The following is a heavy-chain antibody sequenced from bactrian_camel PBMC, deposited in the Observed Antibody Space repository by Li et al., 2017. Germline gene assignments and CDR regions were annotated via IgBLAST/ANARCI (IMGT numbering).Heavy chain of an antibody. CDR2: IYRGRGAT. V-gene: IGHV3S1*01. CDR1: GYLYSRYC. Sequence: HVQLVESGGGSVQAGGSLRLSCAASGYLYSRYCMGWFRQSSGAEREGVAAIYRGRGATYYADSVKGRFTISKDNTRNTLSLQMNSLQPEDTGIYYCATDISFDLEGCLLLAAEARYWGQGTQVTVS. J-gene: IGHJ4*01. CDR3: ATDISFDLEGCLLLAAEARY. D-gene: IGHD3*01.